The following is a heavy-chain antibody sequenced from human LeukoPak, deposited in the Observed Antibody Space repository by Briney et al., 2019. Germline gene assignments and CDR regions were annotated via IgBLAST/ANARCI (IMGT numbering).Heavy chain of an antibody. J-gene: IGHJ4*02. V-gene: IGHV1-2*02. Sequence: ASVKVSCKASGYTFTGYYMHWVRQAPGQGLEWMGWINPNSGGINYAQKFQGRVTMTRDTSISTAYMELSRLTSDDAAVYYCARDGAVAGTAYPEYWGQGTLVTVSS. CDR2: INPNSGGI. CDR1: GYTFTGYY. CDR3: ARDGAVAGTAYPEY. D-gene: IGHD6-19*01.